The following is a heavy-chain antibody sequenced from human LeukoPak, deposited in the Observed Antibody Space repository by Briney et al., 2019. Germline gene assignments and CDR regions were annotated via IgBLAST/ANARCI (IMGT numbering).Heavy chain of an antibody. CDR2: MNPNSGNT. CDR1: GYTFTSYD. Sequence: ASVKVSCKASGYTFTSYDINWVRQATGQGLEWMGWMNPNSGNTGYAQKFQGRVTMTRDTSTSTVYMELSSLRSEDTAVYYCAREENGEGKEIDYWGQGTLVTVSS. J-gene: IGHJ4*02. CDR3: AREENGEGKEIDY. D-gene: IGHD2-8*01. V-gene: IGHV1-8*01.